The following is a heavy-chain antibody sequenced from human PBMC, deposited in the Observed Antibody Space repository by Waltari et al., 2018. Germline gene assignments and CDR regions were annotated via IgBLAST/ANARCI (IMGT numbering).Heavy chain of an antibody. CDR1: GDTVAPNLAA. J-gene: IGHJ4*02. CDR3: VRDLSGDFDY. Sequence: QIQLQQSGPRLVEPSQTLSLTCVISGDTVAPNLAAWNWIRQSPSGDLEWLGRTYYRSKWYNEYPVSMRGRINITSDTSMNHFSLHLSAVTPQDTAVYFCVRDLSGDFDYWGQGTLVTVSS. CDR2: TYYRSKWYN. V-gene: IGHV6-1*01.